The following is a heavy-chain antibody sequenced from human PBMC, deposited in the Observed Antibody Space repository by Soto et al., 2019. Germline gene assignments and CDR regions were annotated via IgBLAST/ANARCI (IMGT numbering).Heavy chain of an antibody. CDR1: GGSLSDFY. CDR2: ISYTGNT. D-gene: IGHD3-3*01. Sequence: QVQLQESGPRLVKPSETLSLTCSVSGGSLSDFYWNWIRQPPEKGLEWIGYISYTGNTNYNPSLRSRVTISVDTSKSQFSLNLTSVTAADTAVYFCARARPPFDFWSGPFLAFDTWGQGALVAVSS. J-gene: IGHJ5*02. CDR3: ARARPPFDFWSGPFLAFDT. V-gene: IGHV4-59*01.